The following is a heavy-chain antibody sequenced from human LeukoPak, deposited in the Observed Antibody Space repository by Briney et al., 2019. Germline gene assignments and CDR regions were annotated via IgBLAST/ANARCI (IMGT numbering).Heavy chain of an antibody. D-gene: IGHD3-10*01. Sequence: GGSLRLSCAASGFTFSNYWLHWLRQAPGKGLVWVSHIKTDGITTSYADSVEGRFTISRDNAKNTLYLQMNSLRDEDTAVYYCARGRGSGSYHDSWGQGTLVTVSS. V-gene: IGHV3-74*01. CDR1: GFTFSNYW. CDR2: IKTDGITT. J-gene: IGHJ5*01. CDR3: ARGRGSGSYHDS.